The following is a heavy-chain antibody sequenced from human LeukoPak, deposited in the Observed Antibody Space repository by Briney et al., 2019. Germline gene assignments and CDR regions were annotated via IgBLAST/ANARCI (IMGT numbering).Heavy chain of an antibody. CDR1: GYTFTGYY. D-gene: IGHD6-19*01. CDR2: INPYSGDT. CDR3: ARLAMSGIGSDDF. V-gene: IGHV1-2*02. J-gene: IGHJ4*02. Sequence: ASVKVSCKASGYTFTGYYVHWVRQAPGQGPKWMGWINPYSGDTNYAQNFQGRVTMTRDTSISTAYTELSSLKSDDTAVYYCARLAMSGIGSDDFWGQGTLVTVSS.